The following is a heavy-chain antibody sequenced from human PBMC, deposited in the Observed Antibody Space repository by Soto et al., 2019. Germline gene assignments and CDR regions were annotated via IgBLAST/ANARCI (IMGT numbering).Heavy chain of an antibody. CDR1: GFTFSNAW. CDR3: TTGIAAAGSAFDI. J-gene: IGHJ3*02. CDR2: IKSKTDGGTT. V-gene: IGHV3-15*01. Sequence: GGSLRLSCAASGFTFSNAWMSWVRQAPGKGLEWVGRIKSKTDGGTTDYAAPVKGRFTISRDDSKNTLYLQMNSLKTEDTAVYYCTTGIAAAGSAFDIWGQGTMVTVSS. D-gene: IGHD6-13*01.